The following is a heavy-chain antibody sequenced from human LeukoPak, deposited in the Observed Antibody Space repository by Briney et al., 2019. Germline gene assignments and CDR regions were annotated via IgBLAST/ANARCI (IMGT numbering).Heavy chain of an antibody. CDR2: ISGSGGST. CDR3: AKNLDYGDYMYYFDY. CDR1: GFTFSSYA. J-gene: IGHJ4*02. Sequence: GGSLRLSCAASGFTFSSYAMSWVRQAPGKGLEWVSAISGSGGSTYYADSVKGRFTISRDNSKYTLYLQMNSLRAEDTAVYYCAKNLDYGDYMYYFDYWGQGTLVTVSS. D-gene: IGHD4-17*01. V-gene: IGHV3-23*01.